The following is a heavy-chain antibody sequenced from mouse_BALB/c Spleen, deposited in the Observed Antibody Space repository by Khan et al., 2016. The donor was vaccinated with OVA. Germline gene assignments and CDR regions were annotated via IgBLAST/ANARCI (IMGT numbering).Heavy chain of an antibody. CDR3: TRIYRSDFDY. J-gene: IGHJ2*01. Sequence: VQLQQSGPELVRPGASVKISCTASGYSFTGYFMNWVMQSHGRSLEWIGRINPHIGETFYNQRFKDKATLTVDESSSTAHMELRSLTSKDSAVYYCTRIYRSDFDYWGQGTTLTVSS. V-gene: IGHV1-20*01. CDR1: GYSFTGYF. CDR2: INPHIGET. D-gene: IGHD1-1*01.